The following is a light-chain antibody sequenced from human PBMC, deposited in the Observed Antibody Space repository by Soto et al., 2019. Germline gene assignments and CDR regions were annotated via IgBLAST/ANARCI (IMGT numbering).Light chain of an antibody. J-gene: IGLJ2*01. CDR1: SSDIADYNY. CDR3: SSYTGSTTVI. CDR2: DVS. Sequence: QFALTQPASVSGSPGQSIAFSCTGTSSDIADYNYVSWYQQHPGKAPKLIIYDVSNRPSGVSNRFSGSMSGNTASLTISGLQPEDEADYYCSSYTGSTTVIFGGGTKLTVL. V-gene: IGLV2-14*01.